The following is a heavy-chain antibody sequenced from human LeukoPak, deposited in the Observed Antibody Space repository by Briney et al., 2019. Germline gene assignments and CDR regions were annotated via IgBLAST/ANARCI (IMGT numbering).Heavy chain of an antibody. D-gene: IGHD6-13*01. CDR3: ARRPYSSTWYYFDY. CDR1: GYSFTNFW. CDR2: IYPGDSDT. J-gene: IGHJ4*02. V-gene: IGHV5-51*01. Sequence: GESLKISCKGSGYSFTNFWIAWVRQMPGKGLEWMGIIYPGDSDTRYSPTFQGQVTISADKSISTAYLQWSSLKASDAAMYYCARRPYSSTWYYFDYWGQGTLVTVSS.